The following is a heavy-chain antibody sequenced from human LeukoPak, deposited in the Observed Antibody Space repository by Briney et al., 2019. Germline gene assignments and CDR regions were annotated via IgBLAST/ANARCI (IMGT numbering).Heavy chain of an antibody. CDR3: AKGGSYDSSGIFDY. J-gene: IGHJ4*02. CDR1: GFTFSSYA. CDR2: ISGSGGST. D-gene: IGHD3-22*01. Sequence: GGSLRLSCAASGFTFSSYAMSWVRQAPGKGLGWVSAISGSGGSTYYADSVKGRFTISRDNSKNTLYLQMNSLRAEDTAVYYCAKGGSYDSSGIFDYWGQGTLVTVSS. V-gene: IGHV3-23*01.